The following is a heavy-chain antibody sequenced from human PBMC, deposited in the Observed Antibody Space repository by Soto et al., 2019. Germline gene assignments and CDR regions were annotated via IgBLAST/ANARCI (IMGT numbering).Heavy chain of an antibody. CDR3: ARSGGLRATAY. CDR1: GGSFSGYA. J-gene: IGHJ4*02. Sequence: GXSVKVSCKASGGSFSGYAISWVLQAPGQGLEWLGGIIPIFGTANYAQKFQGRVTITADESTSTAYMELSSLRSEDTAVYYCARSGGLRATAYWGQGSLVTVSS. V-gene: IGHV1-69*13. D-gene: IGHD1-26*01. CDR2: IIPIFGTA.